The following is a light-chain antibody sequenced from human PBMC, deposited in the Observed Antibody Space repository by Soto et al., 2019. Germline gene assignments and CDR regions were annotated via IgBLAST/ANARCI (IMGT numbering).Light chain of an antibody. CDR1: STNIGGNT. V-gene: IGLV1-44*01. CDR2: TDN. Sequence: QSALTQPPSASGTPGQRVTISCSGSSTNIGGNTVNWYQQLPGTAPKLLIFTDNQRPSGVPDRVAGSKSGTSASLAISGLKCEDDTDYYCATWEDSLNAAVFGGGTKVTV. CDR3: ATWEDSLNAAV. J-gene: IGLJ3*02.